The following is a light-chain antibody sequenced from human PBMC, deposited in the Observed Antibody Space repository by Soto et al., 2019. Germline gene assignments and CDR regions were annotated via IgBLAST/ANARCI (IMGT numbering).Light chain of an antibody. CDR1: SSDVGGYNY. CDR2: DVS. Sequence: QSALTQPASVSGSPGQSITISCTGTSSDVGGYNYVSWYQQHPGKAPKLMIYDVSNRPSGVSKRFSGSKSGNTATLTISGLQGEDEADYFCSSYTSSSTPGFGTGTKLTVL. V-gene: IGLV2-14*01. CDR3: SSYTSSSTPG. J-gene: IGLJ1*01.